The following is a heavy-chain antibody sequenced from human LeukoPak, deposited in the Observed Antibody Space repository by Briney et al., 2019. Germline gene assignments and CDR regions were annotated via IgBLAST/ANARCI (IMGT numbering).Heavy chain of an antibody. D-gene: IGHD5-12*01. CDR1: GGTFSSYA. J-gene: IGHJ6*02. CDR2: IIPIFGTA. CDR3: ARRPYSGYYYYGMDV. Sequence: ASVKVSCKASGGTFSSYAISWVRQAPGQGLEWMGGIIPIFGTANYAQKFQGRVTITADESTSTAYMELSSLRSEDTAVHYCARRPYSGYYYYGMDVWGQGTTVTVSS. V-gene: IGHV1-69*13.